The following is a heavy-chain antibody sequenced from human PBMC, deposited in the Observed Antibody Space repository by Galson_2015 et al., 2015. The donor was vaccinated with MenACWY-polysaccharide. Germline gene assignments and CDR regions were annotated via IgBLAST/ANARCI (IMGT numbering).Heavy chain of an antibody. V-gene: IGHV3-23*01. Sequence: SLRLSCAASGFTFSSYAMSWVRQAPGKGLEWVSVICGSSNSTYYADSVKGRFTISRDNSKNTLYLQMNSLRAEDTAVHYCARVRVIRGSSYFDYWGQGTLVTVSS. J-gene: IGHJ4*02. CDR2: ICGSSNST. CDR1: GFTFSSYA. CDR3: ARVRVIRGSSYFDY. D-gene: IGHD6-6*01.